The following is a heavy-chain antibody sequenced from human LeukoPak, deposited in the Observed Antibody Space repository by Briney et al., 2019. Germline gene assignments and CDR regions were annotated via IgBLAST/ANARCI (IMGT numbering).Heavy chain of an antibody. Sequence: SQTLSLTCTVSGGSISSNSYYWSWIRQPAGKGLEWIGRIYTSGSTNYNPSLKSRVTISVDTSKSQFSLKLNSVTAADTAVYYCAREGRITMVRGVIRWFDPWGQGTLVTVSS. J-gene: IGHJ5*02. CDR3: AREGRITMVRGVIRWFDP. D-gene: IGHD3-10*01. V-gene: IGHV4-61*02. CDR2: IYTSGST. CDR1: GGSISSNSYY.